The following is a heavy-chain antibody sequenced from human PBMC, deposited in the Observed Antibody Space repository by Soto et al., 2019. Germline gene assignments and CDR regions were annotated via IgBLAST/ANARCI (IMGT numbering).Heavy chain of an antibody. D-gene: IGHD6-19*01. CDR1: GGTFSSYA. CDR3: ARLSRVGSSGWYLSYYGMDV. CDR2: IIPIFGTA. Sequence: SVKVSCKASGGTFSSYAISWVRQAPGQGLEWMGGIIPIFGTANYAQKFQGRVTITADESTSTAYMELSSLRSEDTAVYYCARLSRVGSSGWYLSYYGMDVWGQGTTVTVSS. J-gene: IGHJ6*02. V-gene: IGHV1-69*13.